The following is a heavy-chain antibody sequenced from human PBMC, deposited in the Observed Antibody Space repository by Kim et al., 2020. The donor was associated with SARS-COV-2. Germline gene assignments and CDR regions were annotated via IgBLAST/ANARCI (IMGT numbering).Heavy chain of an antibody. J-gene: IGHJ5*02. D-gene: IGHD2-15*01. CDR2: IDPSDSYT. CDR1: GYSFTSYW. CDR3: ARRDCSGGSCYSFGVDWFAP. Sequence: GESLKISCKGSGYSFTSYWISWVRQMPGKGLEWMGRIDPSDSYTNYSPSFQGHVTISADKSISTAYLQWSSLKASDTAMYYCARRDCSGGSCYSFGVDWFAPWAQGPRVTVSS. V-gene: IGHV5-10-1*01.